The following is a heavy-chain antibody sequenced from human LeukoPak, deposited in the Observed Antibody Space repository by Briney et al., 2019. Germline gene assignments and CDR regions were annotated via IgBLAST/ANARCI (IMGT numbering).Heavy chain of an antibody. CDR2: ISWNSGSI. CDR1: GFTFDDYA. CDR3: AKDTKRYYGSGSYSDY. Sequence: GRSLRLSCAASGFTFDDYAMHWVRQAPGKGLEWVSGISWNSGSIGYADSVKGRFIISRDNAKNSLYLQMNSLRAEDTALYYCAKDTKRYYGSGSYSDYWGQGTLVTVSS. D-gene: IGHD3-10*01. J-gene: IGHJ4*02. V-gene: IGHV3-9*01.